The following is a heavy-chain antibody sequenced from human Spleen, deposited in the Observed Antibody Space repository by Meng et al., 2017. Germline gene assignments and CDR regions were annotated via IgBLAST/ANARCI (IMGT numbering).Heavy chain of an antibody. V-gene: IGHV1-3*01. D-gene: IGHD4-17*01. CDR1: GYTFTDYA. Sequence: ASVKVSCKASGYTFTDYAIHWVRQAPGQRLEWMGWINAGNGNTKYSQNFQGRVTITRDTSASTAYMELGGLRSEDTAVYYCARGQIRTTGLSFILDYWGQGSLVNGAS. CDR3: ARGQIRTTGLSFILDY. J-gene: IGHJ4*02. CDR2: INAGNGNT.